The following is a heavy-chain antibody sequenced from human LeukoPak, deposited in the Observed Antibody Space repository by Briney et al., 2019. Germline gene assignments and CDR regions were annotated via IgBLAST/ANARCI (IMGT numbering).Heavy chain of an antibody. J-gene: IGHJ4*02. CDR2: ISGDGKST. V-gene: IGHV3-74*01. Sequence: PGGSLRLSCAVSGLTFSAYSMHWVRQAPGKGLVWVARISGDGKSTTYADSVKGRFTISRDNSKNTMYLQVNSLRAEDTALYFCARLPVPINDFGDYFDYWGQGILVTVSS. CDR3: ARLPVPINDFGDYFDY. D-gene: IGHD3/OR15-3a*01. CDR1: GLTFSAYS.